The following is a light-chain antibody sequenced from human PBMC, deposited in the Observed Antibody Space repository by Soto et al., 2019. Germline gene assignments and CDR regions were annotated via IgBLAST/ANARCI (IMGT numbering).Light chain of an antibody. Sequence: DIHMTQSASSQSASVGDRVNITCRASQSSNDYLNWYQQKPGTAPRRLIYSASNLQRGVPSRFSGSGAGTDFTLTINSLQPEDFATYYWQQSYSTLWTFGPGTKVDIK. CDR3: QQSYSTLWT. V-gene: IGKV1-39*01. CDR2: SAS. CDR1: QSSNDY. J-gene: IGKJ1*01.